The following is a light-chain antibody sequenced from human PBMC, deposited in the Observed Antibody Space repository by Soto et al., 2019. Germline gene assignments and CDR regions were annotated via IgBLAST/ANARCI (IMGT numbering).Light chain of an antibody. CDR2: GAS. Sequence: IVLTQSPGTLSLSPGERAALSCRASQRVSSSYLAWYQQKPGQAPRLLIYGASSRATGTPDRFSGSGSGTDFTLTVSRLEPEDFAVYYGQQYGSSPRTFAGGTTVEIK. CDR3: QQYGSSPRT. J-gene: IGKJ4*01. CDR1: QRVSSSY. V-gene: IGKV3-20*01.